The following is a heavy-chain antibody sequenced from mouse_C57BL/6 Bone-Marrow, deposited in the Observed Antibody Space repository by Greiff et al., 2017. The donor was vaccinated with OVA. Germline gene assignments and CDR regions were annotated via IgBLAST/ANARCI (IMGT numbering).Heavy chain of an antibody. J-gene: IGHJ4*01. D-gene: IGHD2-2*01. V-gene: IGHV5-6*01. Sequence: EVQLVESGGDLVKPGGSLKLSCAASGFTFSSYGMSWVRQTPDKRLEWVATISSGGSYTYYPDSVKGRFTISRDNAKNTLYLQMSSLKSEDTAMYYCARGRVTTDAMDYWGQGTSGTVSS. CDR1: GFTFSSYG. CDR3: ARGRVTTDAMDY. CDR2: ISSGGSYT.